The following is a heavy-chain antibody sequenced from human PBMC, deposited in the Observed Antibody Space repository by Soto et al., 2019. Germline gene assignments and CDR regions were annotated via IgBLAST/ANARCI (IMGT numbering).Heavy chain of an antibody. J-gene: IGHJ6*02. V-gene: IGHV4-34*01. CDR2: INHSGST. CDR1: GGSFSGYY. Sequence: SETLSLTCAVYGGSFSGYYWSWIRQPPGKGLEWIGEINHSGSTNYNPSLKSRVTISVDTSKNQFSLKLSSVTAADTAVYYCARMRAVTTGMFRTYYYYGMDVWGQGTTVTASS. D-gene: IGHD4-17*01. CDR3: ARMRAVTTGMFRTYYYYGMDV.